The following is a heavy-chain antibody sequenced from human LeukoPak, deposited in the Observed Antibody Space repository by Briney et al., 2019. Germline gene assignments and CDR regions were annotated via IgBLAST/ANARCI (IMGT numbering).Heavy chain of an antibody. CDR3: TSLNYYDTTTTSDY. CDR1: GFTFSGSA. V-gene: IGHV3-73*01. CDR2: IRSKAKCYAT. J-gene: IGHJ4*02. D-gene: IGHD3-22*01. Sequence: GGSLRLSCAASGFTFSGSAMHWVRQASGKGLEWVGRIRSKAKCYATAYAASVKGRFTISRDDSKNTAYLQMNSLKTEDTAVYYCTSLNYYDTTTTSDYWGQGTLVTVSS.